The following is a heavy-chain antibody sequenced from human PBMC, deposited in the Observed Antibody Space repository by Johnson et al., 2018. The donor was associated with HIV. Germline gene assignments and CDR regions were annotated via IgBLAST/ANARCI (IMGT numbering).Heavy chain of an antibody. D-gene: IGHD4-23*01. CDR1: GFSVSASY. CDR2: IYRGGAT. CDR3: ARDKDYGGNHDAFDI. V-gene: IGHV3-66*01. J-gene: IGHJ3*02. Sequence: VQLVESRGGVVQPGRSLRLSCAASGFSVSASYMSWLRQAPGKALEWVSVIYRGGATYYAASVQGRFTISRDNSKNTLYLQMESLRADDTALYYCARDKDYGGNHDAFDIWGQGTMVTVSS.